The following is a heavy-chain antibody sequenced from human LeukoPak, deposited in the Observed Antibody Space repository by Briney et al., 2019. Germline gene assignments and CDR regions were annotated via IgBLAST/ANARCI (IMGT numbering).Heavy chain of an antibody. D-gene: IGHD3-9*01. J-gene: IGHJ5*02. V-gene: IGHV1-18*01. CDR1: GYTFTSYG. CDR2: ISAYNGNT. CDR3: ARLNIRYFGWLFQRAYNWFDP. Sequence: ASVKVSCKASGYTFTSYGISWVRQAPGQGLEWMGWISAYNGNTNYAQKLQGRVTMTTDTSTSTAYMELRSLRSDDTAVYYCARLNIRYFGWLFQRAYNWFDPWGQGTLVTVSS.